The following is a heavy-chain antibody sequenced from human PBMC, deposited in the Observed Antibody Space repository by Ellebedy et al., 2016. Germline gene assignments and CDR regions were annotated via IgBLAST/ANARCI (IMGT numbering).Heavy chain of an antibody. V-gene: IGHV1-69*13. CDR1: GDTFSSYA. Sequence: SVKVSXXAFGDTFSSYAITWVRQAPGQGLEWMGGIILISGTATYAQKFQARVTISADESTGTAHMELSSLRSEDTAVYYCARGGAGNRGSGGMDVWGQGTTVTVSS. CDR3: ARGGAGNRGSGGMDV. D-gene: IGHD6-13*01. J-gene: IGHJ6*02. CDR2: IILISGTA.